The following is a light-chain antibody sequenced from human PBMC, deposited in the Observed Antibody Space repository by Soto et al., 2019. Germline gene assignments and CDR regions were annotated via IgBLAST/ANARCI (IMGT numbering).Light chain of an antibody. J-gene: IGKJ4*01. Sequence: ESVLTQSPATLSLSPGERATLSCRASQSVSSYLAWYQQKPGQAPRLLIYGASNRATGIPARFSGSGSGTDFTLTISSLEPEDSAVYYCLQRSNWLTFGGGTKVDIK. V-gene: IGKV3-11*01. CDR3: LQRSNWLT. CDR2: GAS. CDR1: QSVSSY.